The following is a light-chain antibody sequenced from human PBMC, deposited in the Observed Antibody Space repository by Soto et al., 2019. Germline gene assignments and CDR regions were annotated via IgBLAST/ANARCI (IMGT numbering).Light chain of an antibody. Sequence: EIVLTQSPGTLSLSPGERATLSCRASQSVSSSYLAWYQQKPGQAPRHLIYGASSRATGIPDRFSGSGSGTDFTLTTSRLEPEDFAVDYCQQYGSSPPTFGPGTKVDIK. V-gene: IGKV3-20*01. CDR1: QSVSSSY. CDR3: QQYGSSPPT. J-gene: IGKJ3*01. CDR2: GAS.